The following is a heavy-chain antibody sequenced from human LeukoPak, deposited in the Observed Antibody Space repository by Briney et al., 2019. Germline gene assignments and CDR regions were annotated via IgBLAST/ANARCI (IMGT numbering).Heavy chain of an antibody. J-gene: IGHJ4*02. D-gene: IGHD5-18*01. Sequence: GESLQISCQGSGYSFTSYWIGWVRQLPGKGLEWMGIIYPGDSDTRYSPSFQGQVTISADKSISTAYLQWSSLKASDTAMYYCARLTAMVFHFDYWGQGTLVTVSS. CDR1: GYSFTSYW. V-gene: IGHV5-51*01. CDR3: ARLTAMVFHFDY. CDR2: IYPGDSDT.